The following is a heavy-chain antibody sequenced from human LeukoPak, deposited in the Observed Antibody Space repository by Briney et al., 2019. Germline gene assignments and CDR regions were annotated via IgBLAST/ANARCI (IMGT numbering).Heavy chain of an antibody. D-gene: IGHD3-10*01. Sequence: SETLSLTCTVSGGSISSGGYYWSWIRQHPGRGLEWIGYIYYSGSTYYNPSLKSRITISVDTSKNQFSLKPSSVTAADTAVYYCASRGVHDAFDIWGQGTMVTVSS. CDR1: GGSISSGGYY. CDR3: ASRGVHDAFDI. CDR2: IYYSGST. J-gene: IGHJ3*02. V-gene: IGHV4-31*03.